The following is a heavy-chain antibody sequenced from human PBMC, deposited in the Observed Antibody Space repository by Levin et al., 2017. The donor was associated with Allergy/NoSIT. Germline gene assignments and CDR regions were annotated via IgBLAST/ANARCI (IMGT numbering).Heavy chain of an antibody. CDR3: ARAGRQWDPRRAFDI. V-gene: IGHV4-31*03. Sequence: SETLSLTCTVSGGTISTGVYYWSWIRQHPGKGLEWIGYLYDSEYTYYNPSLKSRINISVDTSKNQFSLKMTSLTAAATAVYYCARAGRQWDPRRAFDIWGQGTVVTVSS. J-gene: IGHJ3*02. D-gene: IGHD1-26*01. CDR1: GGTISTGVYY. CDR2: LYDSEYT.